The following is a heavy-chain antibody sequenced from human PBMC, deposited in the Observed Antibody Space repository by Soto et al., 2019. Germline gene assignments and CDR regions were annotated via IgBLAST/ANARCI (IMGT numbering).Heavy chain of an antibody. CDR2: NIPTFGTT. V-gene: IGHV1-69*13. CDR1: GGAFRNSV. CDR3: ARAPLLVGETIYENYFDY. J-gene: IGHJ4*02. Sequence: SVKVSCKASGGAFRNSVISWVRQAPGQGLEWMGGNIPTFGTTHYAQKFQGRVTIIADESTSTVYMELANLRSDDTAVYYCARAPLLVGETIYENYFDYWGQGTLVTV. D-gene: IGHD3-10*01.